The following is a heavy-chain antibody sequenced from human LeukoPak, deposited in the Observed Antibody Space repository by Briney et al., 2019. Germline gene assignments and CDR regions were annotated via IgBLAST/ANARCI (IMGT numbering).Heavy chain of an antibody. Sequence: SETLSLTCTVSSYSISRGYYWGWIRQSPGKGLEWIGNIYHTGSTSYNPSLESRATISLDLSKNQFSLRLSSVTAADTALYYCVREGPIRFLEQIDYWGQGTLVTVSS. V-gene: IGHV4-38-2*02. CDR1: SYSISRGYY. J-gene: IGHJ4*02. CDR2: IYHTGST. D-gene: IGHD3-3*01. CDR3: VREGPIRFLEQIDY.